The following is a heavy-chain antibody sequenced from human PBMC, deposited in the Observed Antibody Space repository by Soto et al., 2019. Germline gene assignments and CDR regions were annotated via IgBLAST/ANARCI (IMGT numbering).Heavy chain of an antibody. D-gene: IGHD6-13*01. CDR1: GYTFTNFA. Sequence: ASVKVSCKASGYTFTNFAIHWVRQAPGQSLEWMGWISTYNGNTNYAQKLQGRVTMTTDTSTSTAYMELRSLRSDDTAVYYCARENPTIAAAGTGRHGMDVWGQGTKVTVSS. CDR2: ISTYNGNT. J-gene: IGHJ6*02. CDR3: ARENPTIAAAGTGRHGMDV. V-gene: IGHV1-18*01.